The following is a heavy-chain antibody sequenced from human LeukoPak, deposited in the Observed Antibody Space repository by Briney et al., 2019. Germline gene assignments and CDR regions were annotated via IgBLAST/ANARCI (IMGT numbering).Heavy chain of an antibody. CDR3: ARLRSPGDFDY. V-gene: IGHV4-39*07. J-gene: IGHJ4*02. D-gene: IGHD1-26*01. CDR1: GGSVSGTNYY. Sequence: SETLSLTCSVSGGSVSGTNYYWAWIRQPPEKGLEWIGTIYYSGSTYYNVSLKSRVTISVDTSKNQFSLNLSSVTAADTAVYYCARLRSPGDFDYWGQGTLVAVSS. CDR2: IYYSGST.